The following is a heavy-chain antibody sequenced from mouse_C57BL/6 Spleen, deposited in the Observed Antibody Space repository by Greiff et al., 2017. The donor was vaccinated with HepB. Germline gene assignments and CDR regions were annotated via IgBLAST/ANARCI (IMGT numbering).Heavy chain of an antibody. CDR2: ISSGGSYT. Sequence: EVPLVESGGDLVKPGGSLKLSCAASGFTFSSYGMSWVRQTPDKRLEWVATISSGGSYTYYTDSVKGRFTISRDNAKNTLYLQMSSLKSEDTAMYYCARPYYYGSSYDWYFDVWGTGTTVTVSS. V-gene: IGHV5-6*01. D-gene: IGHD1-1*01. CDR3: ARPYYYGSSYDWYFDV. CDR1: GFTFSSYG. J-gene: IGHJ1*03.